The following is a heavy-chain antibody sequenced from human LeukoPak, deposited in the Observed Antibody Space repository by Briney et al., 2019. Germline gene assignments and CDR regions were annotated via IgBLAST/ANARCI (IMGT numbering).Heavy chain of an antibody. CDR2: INHSGST. J-gene: IGHJ4*02. Sequence: PSETLSLTCAVYGGSFSGYYWSWIRQPPGKGLEWIGEINHSGSTNYNPSLKSRVTISVDTSKNQFSLKLSSVTAADTAVYYCARDPLGARGRGYFDYWGQGTLVTVSS. D-gene: IGHD1-26*01. CDR3: ARDPLGARGRGYFDY. V-gene: IGHV4-34*01. CDR1: GGSFSGYY.